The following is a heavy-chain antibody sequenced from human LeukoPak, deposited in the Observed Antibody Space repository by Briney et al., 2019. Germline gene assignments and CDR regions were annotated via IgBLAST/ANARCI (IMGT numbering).Heavy chain of an antibody. CDR2: ISPSGDST. V-gene: IGHV1-46*01. CDR1: GYTFTSYY. CDR3: ARAYYYDSSGSKIMDV. Sequence: ASVKVPCKASGYTFTSYYMHWVRQAPGQGLEWMGKISPSGDSTNYVQKFQGRVTMTRDTSTSTVYMELSSLRSEDTAVYYCARAYYYDSSGSKIMDVWGQGTTVTVSS. J-gene: IGHJ6*02. D-gene: IGHD3-22*01.